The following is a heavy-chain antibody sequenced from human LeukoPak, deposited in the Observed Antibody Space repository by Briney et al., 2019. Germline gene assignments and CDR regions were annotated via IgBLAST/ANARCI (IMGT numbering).Heavy chain of an antibody. J-gene: IGHJ4*02. Sequence: PGGSPRLSCATSGFTFSHYGMHWVRQAPGKGLEWVAVIWNDGTDKYYGDSVKGRFTISRDNSKNTVYLQMNSLRVEDTAVYYCAKDAQRGFDFSNSLESWGQGTLVTVSS. D-gene: IGHD4-11*01. CDR3: AKDAQRGFDFSNSLES. CDR2: IWNDGTDK. CDR1: GFTFSHYG. V-gene: IGHV3-33*06.